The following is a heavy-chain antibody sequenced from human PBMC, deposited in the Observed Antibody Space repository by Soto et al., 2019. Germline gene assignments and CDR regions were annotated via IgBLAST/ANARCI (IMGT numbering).Heavy chain of an antibody. V-gene: IGHV1-58*01. CDR1: GFTFTSSA. CDR3: AAEVYDSSGYYYFDY. CDR2: IVVGSGNT. D-gene: IGHD3-22*01. J-gene: IGHJ4*02. Sequence: QMQLVQSGPEVKKPGTSVKVSCKASGFTFTSSAVQWVRQARGQRLEWIGWIVVGSGNTNYAQKFQERVTITRDMSTSTAYMELSSLRSEDTAVYYCAAEVYDSSGYYYFDYWGQGTLVTVSS.